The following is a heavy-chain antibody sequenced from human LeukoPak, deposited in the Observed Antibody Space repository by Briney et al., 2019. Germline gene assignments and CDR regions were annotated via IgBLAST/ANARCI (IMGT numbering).Heavy chain of an antibody. Sequence: ASVKVSCKASGDTFSSYAISWVRQAPGQGLEWMGGIIPIFGTANYAQKFQGRVTITADESTSTAYMELSSQRSEDTAVYYCARGSGYEADWGQGTLVTVSS. CDR2: IIPIFGTA. V-gene: IGHV1-69*13. D-gene: IGHD3-22*01. CDR3: ARGSGYEAD. CDR1: GDTFSSYA. J-gene: IGHJ4*02.